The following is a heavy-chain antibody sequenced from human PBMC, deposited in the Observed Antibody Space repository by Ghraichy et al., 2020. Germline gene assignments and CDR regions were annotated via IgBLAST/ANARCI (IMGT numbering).Heavy chain of an antibody. V-gene: IGHV3-11*06. J-gene: IGHJ3*01. CDR1: GFTFSDYY. D-gene: IGHD3-22*01. CDR3: ARDSGYYDTDGYHDAFDV. CDR2: ISSSSYT. Sequence: GGSLRLSCAASGFTFSDYYIHWIRQAPGKGLERVSYISSSSYTNYADSVKGRFTISRDNAKKSVYLQMNSLRAEDTAVYYCARDSGYYDTDGYHDAFDVWGQGTKVTVSS.